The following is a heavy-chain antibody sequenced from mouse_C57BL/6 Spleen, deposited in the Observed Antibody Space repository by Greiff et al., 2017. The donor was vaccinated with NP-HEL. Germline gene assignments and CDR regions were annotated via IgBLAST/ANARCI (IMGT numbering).Heavy chain of an antibody. V-gene: IGHV1-15*01. J-gene: IGHJ3*01. D-gene: IGHD1-1*01. CDR3: TRPSITTVVEPVAY. CDR1: GYTFTDYE. Sequence: VQLQQSGAELVRPGASVTLSCKASGYTFTDYEMHWVKQTPVHGLEWIGAIDPETGGTAYNQKFKGKAILTADKSSSTAYMELRSLTSEDSAVYYGTRPSITTVVEPVAYWGQGTLVTGSA. CDR2: IDPETGGT.